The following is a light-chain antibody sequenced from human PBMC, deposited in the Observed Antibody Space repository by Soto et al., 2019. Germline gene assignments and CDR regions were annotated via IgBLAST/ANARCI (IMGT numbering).Light chain of an antibody. Sequence: EVVMTQSPATLSVSPGERVTLSCRASQSVRSNLAWYQQKPGQSPRLLIYGASNRATGIPDRFSGSGSGTEFTLTISSLQSEDFAVYYCQQYNNWPPWTFGQGTKVDIK. CDR3: QQYNNWPPWT. V-gene: IGKV3-15*01. CDR1: QSVRSN. CDR2: GAS. J-gene: IGKJ1*01.